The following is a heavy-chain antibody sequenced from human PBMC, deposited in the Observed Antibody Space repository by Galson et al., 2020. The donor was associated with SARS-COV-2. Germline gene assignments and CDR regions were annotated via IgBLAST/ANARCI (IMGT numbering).Heavy chain of an antibody. Sequence: TGGSQRLSCAASGFTFSSYAMHWVRQAPGKGLEWVAVISYDGSNKYYADYVKGRFTISRDNSKNTLYLQMNSLRAEDTAVYYCARGKIVVVTATYFDYWGQGTLVTVSS. CDR1: GFTFSSYA. V-gene: IGHV3-30-3*01. D-gene: IGHD2-21*02. J-gene: IGHJ4*02. CDR3: ARGKIVVVTATYFDY. CDR2: ISYDGSNK.